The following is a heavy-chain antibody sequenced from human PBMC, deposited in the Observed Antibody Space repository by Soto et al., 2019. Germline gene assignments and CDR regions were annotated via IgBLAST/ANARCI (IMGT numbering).Heavy chain of an antibody. CDR2: ISYDGSNK. CDR3: VKDMDYDFWSGYQGLDY. V-gene: IGHV3-30*18. CDR1: GFTFSSYG. Sequence: QVQLVESGGGVVQPGRSLRLSCAASGFTFSSYGMHWVRQAPGKGLEWVAVISYDGSNKYYADSVKGRFTISRDNSKNTLYLQMNSLRAEDTAVYYCVKDMDYDFWSGYQGLDYWGQGTLVTVSS. D-gene: IGHD3-3*01. J-gene: IGHJ4*02.